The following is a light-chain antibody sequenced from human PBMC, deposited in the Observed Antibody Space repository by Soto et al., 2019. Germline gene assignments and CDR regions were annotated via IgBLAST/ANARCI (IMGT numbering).Light chain of an antibody. J-gene: IGKJ5*01. Sequence: DVQIIQSXASMSTEKVDXXXXXXXASQGINRFLAWYQQKXGKAPKLLIYVASXLKSGVPARFRGSGSGTEFTLTISSLQPEDFATYYCQQLKSNRITFGQVTRLEIK. CDR3: QQLKSNRIT. CDR1: QGINRF. V-gene: IGKV1-9*01. CDR2: VAS.